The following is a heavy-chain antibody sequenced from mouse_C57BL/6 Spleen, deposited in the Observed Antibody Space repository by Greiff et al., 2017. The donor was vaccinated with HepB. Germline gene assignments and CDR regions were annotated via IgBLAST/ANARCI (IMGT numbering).Heavy chain of an antibody. CDR3: ARWAYDCDGAWFAY. Sequence: VQLQQPGAELVRPGSSVKLSCKASGYTFTSYWMHWVKQRPIQGLEWIGNIDPSDSETHYNQKFKDKATLTVDKSSSTAYMQLSSLTSEDSAVYYCARWAYDCDGAWFAYWGQGTLVTVSA. D-gene: IGHD2-4*01. J-gene: IGHJ3*01. CDR1: GYTFTSYW. V-gene: IGHV1-52*01. CDR2: IDPSDSET.